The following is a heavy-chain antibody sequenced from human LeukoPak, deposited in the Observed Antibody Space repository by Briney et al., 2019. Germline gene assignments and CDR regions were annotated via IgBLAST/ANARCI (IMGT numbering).Heavy chain of an antibody. CDR1: GGSITSSSYY. CDR3: ARDFSPNYYDSSGYFL. D-gene: IGHD3-22*01. CDR2: IYYSGST. V-gene: IGHV4-39*07. Sequence: SETLSLTCTVSGGSITSSSYYWGWIRQPPGKGLEWIGSIYYSGSTYYNPSLKSRVTISVDTSKNQFSLKLSSVTAADTAVYYCARDFSPNYYDSSGYFLWGQGTLVTVSS. J-gene: IGHJ1*01.